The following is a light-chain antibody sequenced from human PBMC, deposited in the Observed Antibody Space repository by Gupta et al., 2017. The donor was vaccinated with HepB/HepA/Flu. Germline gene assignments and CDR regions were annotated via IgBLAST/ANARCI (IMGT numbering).Light chain of an antibody. V-gene: IGLV1-51*01. Sequence: QSVLTQPPSVSAAPGQKVTISCSGSSSNIGNNYVSWYQQRPGTAPKLLIYDNNKRPAGIPDRFSGSKSGTSATLGITGLQTGDEADYYCGTGDSSRSARFGGGTKLTVL. J-gene: IGLJ2*01. CDR2: DNN. CDR1: SSNIGNNY. CDR3: GTGDSSRSAR.